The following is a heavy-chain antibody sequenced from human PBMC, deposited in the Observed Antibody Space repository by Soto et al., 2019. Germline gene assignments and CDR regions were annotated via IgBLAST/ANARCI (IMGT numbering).Heavy chain of an antibody. CDR3: AKEGGLSGSYYISSSYYLDY. CDR1: GFTFSSYG. V-gene: IGHV3-30*18. CDR2: ISYDGSNT. Sequence: QVQLVESGGGVVQPGRSLRLSCVASGFTFSSYGMHWVRRAPGKGLEWVANISYDGSNTYYADSVKGRFTISRDNSKNTLYLQMNSLRAEDTSVYYCAKEGGLSGSYYISSSYYLDYWGQGTLVTVSS. D-gene: IGHD1-26*01. J-gene: IGHJ4*02.